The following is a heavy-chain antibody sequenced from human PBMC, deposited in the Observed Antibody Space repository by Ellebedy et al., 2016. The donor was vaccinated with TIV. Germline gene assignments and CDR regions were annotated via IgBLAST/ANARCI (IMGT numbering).Heavy chain of an antibody. CDR3: ATGARSEGGY. CDR2: IKQDGSEK. V-gene: IGHV3-7*01. CDR1: GFTFSGYW. D-gene: IGHD2-15*01. Sequence: PGGSLRLSCAASGFTFSGYWMSWVRQAPGKGLEWVANIKQDGSEKYYVDSVKGRFTISRDNAKNSLYLQMNSLRAEDTAVYYCATGARSEGGYWGQGTLVTVSS. J-gene: IGHJ4*02.